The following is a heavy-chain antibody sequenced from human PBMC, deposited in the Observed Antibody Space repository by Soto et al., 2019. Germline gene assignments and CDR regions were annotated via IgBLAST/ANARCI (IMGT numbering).Heavy chain of an antibody. D-gene: IGHD6-6*01. J-gene: IGHJ5*02. V-gene: IGHV1-2*02. Sequence: ASVKVSCKASGFSFTGYYIHWLRQAPGQGLEWMGWINAHSGGTEYALKFQGRVTLTRDTSISTAHMTLSSLRSDDTAIYYCAKDLTRQLAYWLDPWGQGTQVTVSS. CDR1: GFSFTGYY. CDR3: AKDLTRQLAYWLDP. CDR2: INAHSGGT.